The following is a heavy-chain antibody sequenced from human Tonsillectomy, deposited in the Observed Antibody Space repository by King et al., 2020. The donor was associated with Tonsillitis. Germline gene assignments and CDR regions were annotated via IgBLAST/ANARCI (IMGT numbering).Heavy chain of an antibody. D-gene: IGHD6-19*01. CDR3: AKYFLVAGRGYFQH. CDR1: GFTFSSHA. Sequence: EVQLVESGGGLVQPGGSLRLSCAVSGFTFSSHAMGWVRQAPGKGLEWVSTISDSGDGTYYTNSVKGRFAISRDNSKNTLDLQMNSLRAEDTAVYYCAKYFLVAGRGYFQHWGXXPXVTXSS. CDR2: ISDSGDGT. V-gene: IGHV3-23*04. J-gene: IGHJ1*01.